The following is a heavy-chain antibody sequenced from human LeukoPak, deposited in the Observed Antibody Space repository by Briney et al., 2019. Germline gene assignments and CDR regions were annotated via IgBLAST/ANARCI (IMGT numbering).Heavy chain of an antibody. D-gene: IGHD6-19*01. CDR1: GFTFSNYW. CDR2: ISYDGSNK. J-gene: IGHJ4*02. CDR3: AKDLGRWGVAGTHFDY. Sequence: GGSLRFSCAASGFTFSNYWMSWVRQAPGKGLEWVAVISYDGSNKYYADSVKGRFTISRDNSKNTLYLQMSSLRAEDTAVYYCAKDLGRWGVAGTHFDYWGQGTLVTVSS. V-gene: IGHV3-30*18.